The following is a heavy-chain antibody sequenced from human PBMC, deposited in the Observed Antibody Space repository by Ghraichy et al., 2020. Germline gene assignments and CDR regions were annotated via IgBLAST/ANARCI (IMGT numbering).Heavy chain of an antibody. D-gene: IGHD1-26*01. Sequence: ASVKVSCKASGYSFTSNGISWVRQAPGQGLEWMGWISGYNGDTKYVQKLQGRVTMTTDTSTSTAYMELMSLRSDDTAVYYCAREPNWELGRGFDSWSQGTLVTVSS. CDR1: GYSFTSNG. J-gene: IGHJ4*02. CDR3: AREPNWELGRGFDS. CDR2: ISGYNGDT. V-gene: IGHV1-18*01.